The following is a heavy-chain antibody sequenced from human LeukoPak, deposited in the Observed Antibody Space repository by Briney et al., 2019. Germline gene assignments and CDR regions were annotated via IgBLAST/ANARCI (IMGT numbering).Heavy chain of an antibody. V-gene: IGHV3-20*01. CDR2: INWNGGST. D-gene: IGHD4-17*01. Sequence: VGSLRLSSAASGFTFDDYGMSWVPHTPGKGLEWVSGINWNGGSTGYADSVKGRFTISRDNAKNSLYLQMNSLRAEDTALYHCTRAPPTTTDYGDYLTRWDYFDYWGQGTLVTVSS. CDR1: GFTFDDYG. J-gene: IGHJ4*02. CDR3: TRAPPTTTDYGDYLTRWDYFDY.